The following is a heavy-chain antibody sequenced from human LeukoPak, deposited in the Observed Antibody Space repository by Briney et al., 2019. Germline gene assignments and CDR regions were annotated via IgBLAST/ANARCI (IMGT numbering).Heavy chain of an antibody. J-gene: IGHJ5*02. V-gene: IGHV4-39*07. CDR3: ARYSGLSGWFDP. CDR1: GGSISTSNYY. Sequence: SETLSLTCTVSGGSISTSNYYWGWIRQPPGKGLEWIGNIFYSGSTYYSPSLKSRVTISLDTSRNQFSLKLSSVTAADTAVYYCARYSGLSGWFDPWGQGTLVTVSS. CDR2: IFYSGST. D-gene: IGHD5-12*01.